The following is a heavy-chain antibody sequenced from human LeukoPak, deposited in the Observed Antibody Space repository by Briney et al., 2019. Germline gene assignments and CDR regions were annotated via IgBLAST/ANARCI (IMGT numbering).Heavy chain of an antibody. J-gene: IGHJ4*02. CDR3: AKDSEGYDY. CDR2: ISYDGSNK. Sequence: GSLRLSCGASGFTFSSYGMHCVRQAPGKGLEWVAVISYDGSNKYYADSVKGRFTISRDNSKNTLYLQMNSLRAEDTAVYYCAKDSEGYDYWGQGTLVTVSS. V-gene: IGHV3-30*18. D-gene: IGHD3-22*01. CDR1: GFTFSSYG.